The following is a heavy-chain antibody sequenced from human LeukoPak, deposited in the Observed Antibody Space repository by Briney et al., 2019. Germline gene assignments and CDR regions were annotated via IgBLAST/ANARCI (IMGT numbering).Heavy chain of an antibody. J-gene: IGHJ3*02. Sequence: GGSLRLSCAASGFTFSSYEMNWVRQAPGKGREWVSYISSSGSTIYYADSVKGRFTISRDNAKNSLYLQMNTLRAEDAAVYYCAREYSGSYCAFDIWGQGTMVTVSS. CDR1: GFTFSSYE. D-gene: IGHD1-26*01. V-gene: IGHV3-48*03. CDR2: ISSSGSTI. CDR3: AREYSGSYCAFDI.